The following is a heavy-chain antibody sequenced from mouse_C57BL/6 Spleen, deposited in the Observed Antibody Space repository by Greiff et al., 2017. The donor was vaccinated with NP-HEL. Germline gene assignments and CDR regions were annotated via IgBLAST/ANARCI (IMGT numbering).Heavy chain of an antibody. J-gene: IGHJ4*01. CDR2: INPNNGGT. D-gene: IGHD1-1*01. CDR3: ARSRRKKITTVDYYAMDY. V-gene: IGHV1-26*01. Sequence: VQLQQSGPELVKPGASVKISCKASGYTFTDYYMNWVKQSHGKSLEWIGDINPNNGGTSYNQKFKGKATLTVDKSSSTAYMELRSLTSEDSAVYYCARSRRKKITTVDYYAMDYWGQGTSVTVSS. CDR1: GYTFTDYY.